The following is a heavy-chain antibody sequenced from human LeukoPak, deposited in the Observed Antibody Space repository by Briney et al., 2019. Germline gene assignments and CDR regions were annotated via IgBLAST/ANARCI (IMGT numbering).Heavy chain of an antibody. J-gene: IGHJ4*02. CDR3: AKDPELLWLGDIGYFDY. CDR2: ISGSGGST. Sequence: GGSLRLSCAASGFTFSSYEMSWVRQAPGKGLEWVSVISGSGGSTYYADSVKGRFTISRDNSKNTLYLQMNSLRAEDTAVYYCAKDPELLWLGDIGYFDYWGQGTLVTVSS. CDR1: GFTFSSYE. D-gene: IGHD3-10*01. V-gene: IGHV3-23*01.